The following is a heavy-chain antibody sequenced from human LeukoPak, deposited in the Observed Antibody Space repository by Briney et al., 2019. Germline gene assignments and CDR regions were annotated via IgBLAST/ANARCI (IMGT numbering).Heavy chain of an antibody. CDR3: ARRRETYYYDSSGFWFDP. CDR1: GGTFSSYA. V-gene: IGHV1-69*06. CDR2: IIPIFGTA. D-gene: IGHD3-22*01. Sequence: SMKVSCKASGGTFSSYAISWVRQAPGQGLEWMGGIIPIFGTANYAQKFQGRVTITADKSTSTAYMELSSLRSEDTAVYYCARRRETYYYDSSGFWFDPWGQGTLVTVSS. J-gene: IGHJ5*02.